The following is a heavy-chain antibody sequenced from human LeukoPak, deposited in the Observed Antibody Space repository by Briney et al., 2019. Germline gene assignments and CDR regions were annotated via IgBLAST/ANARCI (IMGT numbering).Heavy chain of an antibody. CDR1: GFALSSHW. V-gene: IGHV3-7*03. CDR2: VNRDGSET. CDR3: ARNNGMDV. J-gene: IGHJ6*02. Sequence: GGSLRLSCAASGFALSSHWLTWVRQVPGRGPEWVANVNRDGSETYYLDSVKGRFTISKDNAKNSLYLQMNSLRAEDTALYHCARNNGMDVWGQGTTVIVSS.